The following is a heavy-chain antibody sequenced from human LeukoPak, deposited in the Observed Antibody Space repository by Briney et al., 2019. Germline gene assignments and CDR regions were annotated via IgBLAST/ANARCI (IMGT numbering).Heavy chain of an antibody. CDR3: ARDPRIAVAGSTNY. V-gene: IGHV3-21*01. J-gene: IGHJ4*02. CDR2: ISSSSSYI. D-gene: IGHD6-19*01. Sequence: PGGSLRLSCAASGFTFSSYSMNWVRQAPGKGLEWVSSISSSSSYIYYADSVKGRFTISRDNAKNSLYLQMNSLRAEDTAVYYCARDPRIAVAGSTNYWGQGTLVTVSS. CDR1: GFTFSSYS.